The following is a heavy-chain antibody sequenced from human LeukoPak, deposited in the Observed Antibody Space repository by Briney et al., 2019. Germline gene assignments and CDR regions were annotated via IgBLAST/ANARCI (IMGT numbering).Heavy chain of an antibody. J-gene: IGHJ4*02. CDR1: GGSFSGYY. CDR2: IYHSGST. D-gene: IGHD6-19*01. Sequence: SETLSLTCAVYGGSFSGYYWSWIRQPPGKGLEWIGSIYHSGSTYYNPSLKSRVTISVDTSKNQFSLKLSSVTAADTAVYYCARHSIPPYSSGWFDYWGQGTLVTVSS. V-gene: IGHV4-34*01. CDR3: ARHSIPPYSSGWFDY.